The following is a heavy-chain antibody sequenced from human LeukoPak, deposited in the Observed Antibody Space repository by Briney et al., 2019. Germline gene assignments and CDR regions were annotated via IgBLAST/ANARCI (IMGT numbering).Heavy chain of an antibody. J-gene: IGHJ5*02. Sequence: PSETLSLTCTVSGGSISSGGYYWSWIRQPPGKGLEWIGYIYHSGSTYYNPSLKSRVTISVDRSKNQFSLKLSSVTAADTAVYYCARSRRGGFGELLSTWGQGTLVTVSS. CDR1: GGSISSGGYY. CDR2: IYHSGST. D-gene: IGHD3-10*01. V-gene: IGHV4-30-2*01. CDR3: ARSRRGGFGELLST.